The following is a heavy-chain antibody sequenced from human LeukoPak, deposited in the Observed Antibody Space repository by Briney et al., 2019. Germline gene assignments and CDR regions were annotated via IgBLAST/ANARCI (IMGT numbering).Heavy chain of an antibody. Sequence: SETLSLTCTVSSGSISTSNYYWGWVRQPPGKALEWIGEINHSGSTNYNPSLKSRVTISVDTSKNQFSLKLSSVTAADTAVYYCARRVRGYSYGLYYYYYYMDVWGKGTTVTISS. CDR1: SGSISTSNYY. CDR3: ARRVRGYSYGLYYYYYYMDV. CDR2: INHSGST. J-gene: IGHJ6*03. D-gene: IGHD5-18*01. V-gene: IGHV4-39*07.